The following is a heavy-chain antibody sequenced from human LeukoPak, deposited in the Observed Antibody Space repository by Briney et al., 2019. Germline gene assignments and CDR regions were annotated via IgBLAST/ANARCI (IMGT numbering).Heavy chain of an antibody. CDR1: GFTFSDFW. J-gene: IGHJ4*02. D-gene: IGHD1-26*01. CDR2: INEHGTT. V-gene: IGHV3-74*01. CDR3: ARDKASGYSEPGFDY. Sequence: GGSLRLSCAASGFTFSDFWMYWVRQAPGKGLVWISNINEHGTTAYADSVKGRFTISRDNAKNSLYLQMNSLRAEDTAVYYCARDKASGYSEPGFDYWGQGTLVTVSS.